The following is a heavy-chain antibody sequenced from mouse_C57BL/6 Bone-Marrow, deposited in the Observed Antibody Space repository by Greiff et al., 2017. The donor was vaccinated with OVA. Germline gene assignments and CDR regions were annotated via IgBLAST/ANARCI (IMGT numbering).Heavy chain of an antibody. J-gene: IGHJ4*01. D-gene: IGHD1-1*01. Sequence: VQLKQPGAELVKPGASVKMSCKASGYTFTSYWITWVKQRPGQGLEWIGDIYPGSGSTNYNEKFKSKATLTVDTSSSTAYMQLSSLTSEDSAVYYCAREGERFITTVDAMDYWGQGTSVTVSS. CDR2: IYPGSGST. CDR1: GYTFTSYW. CDR3: AREGERFITTVDAMDY. V-gene: IGHV1-55*01.